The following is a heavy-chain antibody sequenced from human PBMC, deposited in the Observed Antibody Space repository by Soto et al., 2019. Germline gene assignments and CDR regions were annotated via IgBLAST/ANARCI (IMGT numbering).Heavy chain of an antibody. J-gene: IGHJ6*01. CDR3: ARLGVVXPAARPFSYYYYYGMDV. CDR2: IYYSGST. Sequence: SETLSLTCTVSGGSISSSSYYWGWIRQPPGKGLEWIGSIYYSGSTYYNPSLKSRVTISVDTSKNQFSLKLSSVTAADTAVYYCARLGVVXPAARPFSYYYYYGMDVWGQGTTVTVSS. D-gene: IGHD2-2*01. V-gene: IGHV4-39*01. CDR1: GGSISSSSYY.